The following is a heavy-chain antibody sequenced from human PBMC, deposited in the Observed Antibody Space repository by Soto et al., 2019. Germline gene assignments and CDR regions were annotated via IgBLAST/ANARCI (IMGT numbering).Heavy chain of an antibody. J-gene: IGHJ6*02. CDR1: GGSISSSNW. CDR2: IYHSGST. V-gene: IGHV4-4*02. D-gene: IGHD5-18*01. Sequence: LSLTCAVSGGSISSSNWWSWVRQPPGKGLEWIGEIYHSGSTNYNPSLKSRVTISVDKSKNQFSLKLSPVTAADTAVYYCAIDRGARLGYSYGIYYYGMDVWGQGTTVTVSS. CDR3: AIDRGARLGYSYGIYYYGMDV.